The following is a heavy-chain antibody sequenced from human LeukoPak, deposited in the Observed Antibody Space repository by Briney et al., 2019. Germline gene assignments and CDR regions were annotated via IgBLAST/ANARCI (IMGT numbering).Heavy chain of an antibody. J-gene: IGHJ4*02. CDR3: AKDLSPGHY. V-gene: IGHV3-23*01. Sequence: GGSLRLSCAASGFIFNTYAMSWVRQAPGKGLEWVSAISGSGGNTYYADSVKGRFTISRDNSKNTLYLQMNSLRAEDTAVYYCAKDLSPGHYWGQGTLVTVSS. D-gene: IGHD2/OR15-2a*01. CDR1: GFIFNTYA. CDR2: ISGSGGNT.